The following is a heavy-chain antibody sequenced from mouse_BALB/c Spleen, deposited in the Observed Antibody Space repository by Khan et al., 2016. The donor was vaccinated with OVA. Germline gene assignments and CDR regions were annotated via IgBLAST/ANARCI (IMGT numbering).Heavy chain of an antibody. CDR1: GYSITSDYA. J-gene: IGHJ3*01. CDR3: ARPGYYRYDTFAY. CDR2: ISYSGST. V-gene: IGHV3-2*02. Sequence: EVKLLESGPGLVKPSQSLSLTCSVTGYSITSDYAWNWIRQFPGNKLEWMGYISYSGSTSYNPSLKSRISITRDTSKNQFFLQLNSVTTEDTATYYCARPGYYRYDTFAYWGQGTLVTVSA. D-gene: IGHD2-14*01.